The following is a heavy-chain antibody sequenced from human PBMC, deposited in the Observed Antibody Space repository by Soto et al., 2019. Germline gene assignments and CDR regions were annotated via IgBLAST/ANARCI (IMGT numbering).Heavy chain of an antibody. CDR1: GYSFTSYW. J-gene: IGHJ6*02. Sequence: PGESLKIYCKGSGYSFTSYWIAWVRQMPGKGIKWMGIIYPDDSDTRYSPSFQGQVTISADKSISTAYLQWSSLKASDTAMYYCSRPRAVAGQYGMDVWGQGTTVTVSS. D-gene: IGHD6-19*01. CDR3: SRPRAVAGQYGMDV. CDR2: IYPDDSDT. V-gene: IGHV5-51*01.